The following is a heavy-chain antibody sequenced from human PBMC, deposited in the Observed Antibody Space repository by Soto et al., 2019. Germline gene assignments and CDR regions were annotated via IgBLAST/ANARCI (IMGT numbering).Heavy chain of an antibody. D-gene: IGHD3-10*01. CDR3: AKDGDLYSGYFDY. Sequence: LRLSCAASGFIFNSYAMSWVRQAPGKGLEWVSTLTSTGGTYYADSVKGRFPISRDNSKNTLYLQMNNLRAEDTAVYYCAKDGDLYSGYFDYWGQGTLVTVSS. V-gene: IGHV3-23*01. CDR1: GFIFNSYA. CDR2: LTSTGGT. J-gene: IGHJ4*02.